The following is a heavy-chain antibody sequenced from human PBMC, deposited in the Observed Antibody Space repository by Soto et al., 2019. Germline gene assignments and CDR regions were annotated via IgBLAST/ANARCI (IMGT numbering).Heavy chain of an antibody. V-gene: IGHV3-23*01. CDR3: AKDPVRSDYGDYQVDY. CDR2: ISGSGGST. D-gene: IGHD4-17*01. CDR1: GFTFSSYA. Sequence: GGSLRLSCAASGFTFSSYAMSWVRQAPGKGLEWVSAISGSGGSTYYADSVKGRFTISRDNSKNTLYLQMNSLRAEDTAVYYCAKDPVRSDYGDYQVDYWGQGTLVTVSS. J-gene: IGHJ4*02.